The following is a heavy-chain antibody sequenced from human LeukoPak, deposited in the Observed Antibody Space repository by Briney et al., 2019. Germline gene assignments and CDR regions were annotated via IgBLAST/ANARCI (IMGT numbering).Heavy chain of an antibody. J-gene: IGHJ4*02. V-gene: IGHV4-59*08. CDR2: IYYSGST. CDR3: ARPSRRGVVIPFDY. D-gene: IGHD3-3*01. Sequence: SETLSLTCTVSGGSISSYYWSWIRQPPGKGLEWIGYIYYSGSTNYNPSLKSRVTISVDTSKNQFSLKLSSVTAADTAAYYCARPSRRGVVIPFDYWGQGTLVTVSS. CDR1: GGSISSYY.